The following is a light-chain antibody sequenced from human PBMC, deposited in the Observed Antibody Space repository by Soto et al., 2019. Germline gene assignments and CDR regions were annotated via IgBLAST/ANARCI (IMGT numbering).Light chain of an antibody. CDR2: DDT. J-gene: IGLJ1*01. V-gene: IGLV1-51*01. CDR3: GTWDSSLSAYV. Sequence: QSVLTQPPSVSAAPGQKVTISCSGSSSNIGNNYVSWYQQLPGTAPKLLIYDDTKRPSGIPDRFSGSKSGTSATLGITGLQTGDEADYYGGTWDSSLSAYVFGTGTKVTVL. CDR1: SSNIGNNY.